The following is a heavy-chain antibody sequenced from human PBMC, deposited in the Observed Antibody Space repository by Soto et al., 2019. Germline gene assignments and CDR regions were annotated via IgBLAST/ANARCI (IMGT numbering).Heavy chain of an antibody. D-gene: IGHD2-21*01. CDR2: IYQGGAT. J-gene: IGHJ4*02. CDR1: GGSVNNSNW. Sequence: QVHLQESGPRLVKPPGTLSLTCAVSGGSVNNSNWWSWVRQPPGKGLEWIGEIYQGGATKYNPSPKSRVTISVDKSKNQFSLKLTSVTAADTAVYFCVKGGWRVAVLDKGAFDSWGQGILVAVSS. V-gene: IGHV4-4*01. CDR3: VKGGWRVAVLDKGAFDS.